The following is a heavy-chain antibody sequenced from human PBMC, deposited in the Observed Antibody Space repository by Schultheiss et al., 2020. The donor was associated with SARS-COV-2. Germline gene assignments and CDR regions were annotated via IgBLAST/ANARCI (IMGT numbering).Heavy chain of an antibody. Sequence: GSLRLSCTVSGGSISSYYWSWIRQPPGKGLEWIGYIYYSGSTNYNPSLKSRVTMSVDTSKNQFSLNLTAVTAADTAVYYCARRQFYYYGMDVWGQGTTVTVSS. CDR3: ARRQFYYYGMDV. CDR1: GGSISSYY. J-gene: IGHJ6*02. V-gene: IGHV4-59*12. CDR2: IYYSGST. D-gene: IGHD5-24*01.